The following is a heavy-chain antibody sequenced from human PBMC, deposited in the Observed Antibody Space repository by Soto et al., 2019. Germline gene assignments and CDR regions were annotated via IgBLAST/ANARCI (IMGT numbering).Heavy chain of an antibody. V-gene: IGHV1-46*03. J-gene: IGHJ4*02. CDR3: ARLATPYYYGSGSYLNEGDY. CDR1: GYTFTSYY. CDR2: INPSGGST. Sequence: QVQLVQSGAEVKKPGASVKVSCKASGYTFTSYYIHWVRQAPGQGLEWMGIINPSGGSTNYAQKFQDRGTMNRDTSTTTVYMDLSSLRSEATAVYYCARLATPYYYGSGSYLNEGDYWGQGTLVTVSS. D-gene: IGHD3-10*01.